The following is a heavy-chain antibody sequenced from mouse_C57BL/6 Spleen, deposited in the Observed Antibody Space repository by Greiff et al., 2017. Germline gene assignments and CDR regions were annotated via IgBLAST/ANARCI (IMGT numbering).Heavy chain of an antibody. D-gene: IGHD2-4*01. J-gene: IGHJ3*01. Sequence: EVNLVESGGGLVKPGGSLKLSCAASGFTFSSYAMSWVRQTPEKRLEWVATISAGGSYTYYPDNVKGRFTISRDNAKNNLYRQMSHLKSEDTAMYYCATRGVVVPYYEYDWFAYWGQGTLVTVSA. V-gene: IGHV5-4*03. CDR2: ISAGGSYT. CDR1: GFTFSSYA. CDR3: ATRGVVVPYYEYDWFAY.